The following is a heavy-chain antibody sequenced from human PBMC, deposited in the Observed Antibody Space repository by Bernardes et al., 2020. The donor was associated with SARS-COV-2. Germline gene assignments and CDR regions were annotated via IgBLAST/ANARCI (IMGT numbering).Heavy chain of an antibody. V-gene: IGHV1-18*01. Sequence: ASVKVSCKASGYTFTSYGISWVRQAPGQGLEWMGWISAYNGNTNYAQKLQGRVTMTTDTSTSTAYMELRSLRSDDTAVYYCATTPYDSSGYYKYYFDYWGQGTLVTVSS. CDR3: ATTPYDSSGYYKYYFDY. J-gene: IGHJ4*02. D-gene: IGHD3-22*01. CDR1: GYTFTSYG. CDR2: ISAYNGNT.